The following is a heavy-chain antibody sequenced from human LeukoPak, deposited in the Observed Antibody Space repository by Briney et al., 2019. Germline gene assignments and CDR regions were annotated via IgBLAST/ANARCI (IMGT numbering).Heavy chain of an antibody. CDR3: ARGPYCSGGSCYDY. D-gene: IGHD2-15*01. Sequence: GGSLRLSCAASGFTFSSCSMNWVRQAPGKGLEWVSSISSSSSYIYYADSVKGRFTISRDNAKNSLYLQMNSLRAEDTAVYYCARGPYCSGGSCYDYWGQGTLVTVSS. V-gene: IGHV3-21*01. J-gene: IGHJ4*02. CDR2: ISSSSSYI. CDR1: GFTFSSCS.